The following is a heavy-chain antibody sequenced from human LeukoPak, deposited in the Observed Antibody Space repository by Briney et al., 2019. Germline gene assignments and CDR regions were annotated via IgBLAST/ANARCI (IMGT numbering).Heavy chain of an antibody. V-gene: IGHV1-46*01. Sequence: GASVKVSCKASGYTFTDYYIHWVRQAPGQGLEWVGIINPSFGSTTYAQSFQGRVAMTRDTSTSTVYMELSSLRSEDTAVYYCARELRSVETPRYNYFDYWGQGTLVTVSS. CDR2: INPSFGST. J-gene: IGHJ4*02. CDR3: ARELRSVETPRYNYFDY. CDR1: GYTFTDYY. D-gene: IGHD4-23*01.